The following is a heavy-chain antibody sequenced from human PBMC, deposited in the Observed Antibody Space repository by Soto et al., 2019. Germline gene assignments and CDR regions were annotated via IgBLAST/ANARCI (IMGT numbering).Heavy chain of an antibody. J-gene: IGHJ4*02. D-gene: IGHD1-26*01. CDR3: ARGLNRGATGAFDY. V-gene: IGHV4-34*01. CDR2: INHSGST. CDR1: GGSFSGYY. Sequence: PLETLSLTCAVYGGSFSGYYWSWIRQPPGKGLEWIGEINHSGSTNYNPSLKSRVTISVDTSKNQFSLKLSSVTAADTAVYYCARGLNRGATGAFDYWGQGTLVTVSS.